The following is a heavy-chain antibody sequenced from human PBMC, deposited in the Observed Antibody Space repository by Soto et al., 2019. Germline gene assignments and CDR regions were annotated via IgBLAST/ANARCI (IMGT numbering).Heavy chain of an antibody. D-gene: IGHD3-3*01. CDR2: IIPIFGTA. V-gene: IGHV1-69*13. CDR3: ASSTYYDFWSGSPKPNWFDP. Sequence: ASVKVSCKASGGTFSSYAISWVRQAPGQGLEWMGGIIPIFGTANYAQKFQGRVTITADESTSTAYMELSSLRSEDTAVYYCASSTYYDFWSGSPKPNWFDPWGQGTLVTVSS. CDR1: GGTFSSYA. J-gene: IGHJ5*02.